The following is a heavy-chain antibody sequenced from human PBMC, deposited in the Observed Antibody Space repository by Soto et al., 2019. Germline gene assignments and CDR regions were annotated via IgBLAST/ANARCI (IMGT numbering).Heavy chain of an antibody. J-gene: IGHJ3*02. CDR2: ITASGDTT. D-gene: IGHD2-2*01. CDR3: AKVRRLRDCTRTSCLGAFDI. V-gene: IGHV3-23*01. Sequence: EVQLLESGGGLVQPGGSLRLSCAASGFTFSSYAMSWVRQAPGKGLEGDSAITASGDTTYYADSVKGRLTISRDNSKRTMYLQRNGQRAEDTAVYYCAKVRRLRDCTRTSCLGAFDIWGQGTMVTVSS. CDR1: GFTFSSYA.